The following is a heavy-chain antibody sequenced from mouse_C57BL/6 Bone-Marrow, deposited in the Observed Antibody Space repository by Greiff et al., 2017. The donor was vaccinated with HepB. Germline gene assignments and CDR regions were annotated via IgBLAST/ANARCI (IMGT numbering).Heavy chain of an antibody. J-gene: IGHJ3*01. D-gene: IGHD2-2*01. CDR3: ARKGIYYGYDEPWFAY. Sequence: QVQLQQPGAELVKPGASVKMSCKASGYTFTSYWITWVKQRPGQGLEWIGDIYPGSGSTNYNEKFKSKATLTVDTSSSTAYMQLSSLTSEDSAVYYCARKGIYYGYDEPWFAYWGQGTLVTVSA. V-gene: IGHV1-55*01. CDR2: IYPGSGST. CDR1: GYTFTSYW.